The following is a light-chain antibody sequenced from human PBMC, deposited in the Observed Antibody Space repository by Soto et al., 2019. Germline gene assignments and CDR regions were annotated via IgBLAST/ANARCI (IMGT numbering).Light chain of an antibody. CDR1: RSNIGAGYD. CDR3: QSYDTSLSVV. CDR2: ANS. Sequence: QSVLTQPPSVSGAPGPRVTISCTGSRSNIGAGYDVHWYQQLPGTAPKLLMYANSNRPSGVPDRFSGSKSGTSASLAITGLQAEDEADYYCQSYDTSLSVVFGGGTKITVL. J-gene: IGLJ2*01. V-gene: IGLV1-40*01.